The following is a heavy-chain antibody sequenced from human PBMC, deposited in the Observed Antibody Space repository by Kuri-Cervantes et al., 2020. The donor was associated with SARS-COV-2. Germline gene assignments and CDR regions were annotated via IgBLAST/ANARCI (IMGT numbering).Heavy chain of an antibody. D-gene: IGHD3-9*01. CDR2: ISYDGSNK. V-gene: IGHV3-30*18. CDR3: AKDVGYFGGMDV. CDR1: GFSFNTYA. J-gene: IGHJ6*02. Sequence: GGSLRLSCAASGFSFNTYAMTWVRQAPGKGLEWVAVISYDGSNKYYADSVKGRFTISRDNSKNTLYLQMNSLRAEDTAVYYCAKDVGYFGGMDVWGQGTTVTVSS.